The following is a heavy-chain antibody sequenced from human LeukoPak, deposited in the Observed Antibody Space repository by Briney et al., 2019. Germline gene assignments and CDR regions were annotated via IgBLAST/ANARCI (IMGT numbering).Heavy chain of an antibody. CDR2: FDPEDGET. CDR3: ATVGRSIVVPTYYYYGMDV. Sequence: ASVKVSCKVSGYTLTELSMHWVRQAPGKGLEWMGGFDPEDGETIYAQKFQGRVTITEDTSTDTAYMELSSLRSEDTAVYYCATVGRSIVVPTYYYYGMDVWGQGTTVTVSS. CDR1: GYTLTELS. V-gene: IGHV1-24*01. D-gene: IGHD3-22*01. J-gene: IGHJ6*02.